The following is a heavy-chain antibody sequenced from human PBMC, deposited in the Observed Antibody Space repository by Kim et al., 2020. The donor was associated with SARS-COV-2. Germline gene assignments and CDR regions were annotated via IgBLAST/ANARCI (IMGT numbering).Heavy chain of an antibody. V-gene: IGHV1-24*01. J-gene: IGHJ5*02. CDR2: FDPEDGET. CDR1: GYTLTELS. Sequence: ASVKVSCKVPGYTLTELSMHWVRQAPGKGLEWMGGFDPEDGETIYAQKFQGRVTMTEDTSTDTAYMELSSLRSEDTAVYYCATVGYCSGGSCYEVDWFDPWGQGTLVTVSS. CDR3: ATVGYCSGGSCYEVDWFDP. D-gene: IGHD2-15*01.